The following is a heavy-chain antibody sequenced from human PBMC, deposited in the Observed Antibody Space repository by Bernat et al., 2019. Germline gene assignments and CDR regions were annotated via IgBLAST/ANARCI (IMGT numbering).Heavy chain of an antibody. Sequence: QVQLVQSGAEVKKPWSSVKVSCKASGGTFSSYAISWVRQAPGQGLEWMGRIIPILGIANYAQKFQGRVTITADKSTSTAYMELSSLRSEDTAVYYCASEQLPGYFDYWGQGTLVTVSS. J-gene: IGHJ4*02. D-gene: IGHD6-6*01. CDR1: GGTFSSYA. CDR3: ASEQLPGYFDY. V-gene: IGHV1-69*04. CDR2: IIPILGIA.